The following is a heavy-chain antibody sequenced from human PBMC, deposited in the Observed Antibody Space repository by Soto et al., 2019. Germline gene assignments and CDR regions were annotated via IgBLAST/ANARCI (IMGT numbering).Heavy chain of an antibody. CDR2: IWYDGSNK. CDR1: GFTFSSYG. V-gene: IGHV3-33*01. Sequence: GGSLRLSCAASGFTFSSYGMHWVRQAPGKGLEWVAVIWYDGSNKYYADSVKGRFTISRDNSKNTLYLQMNSLRAEDTAVYYCARVVHCSSTSCYRRKTYYYYGMDVWGQGTTVTVSS. D-gene: IGHD2-2*02. CDR3: ARVVHCSSTSCYRRKTYYYYGMDV. J-gene: IGHJ6*02.